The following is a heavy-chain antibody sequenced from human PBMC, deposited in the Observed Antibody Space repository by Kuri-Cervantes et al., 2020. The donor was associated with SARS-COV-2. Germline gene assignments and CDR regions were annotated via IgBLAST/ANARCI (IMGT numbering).Heavy chain of an antibody. CDR1: GYTFTSYG. CDR2: ISAYNGNT. Sequence: ASVKVSCKASGYTFTSYGISWVRQAPGQGLEWMGWISAYNGNTNYAQKLQGRVTMTTDTSTSTAYMELRSLRSGDTAVYYCARGYCSGGSCSHFDYWGQGTLVTVSS. D-gene: IGHD2-15*01. CDR3: ARGYCSGGSCSHFDY. J-gene: IGHJ4*02. V-gene: IGHV1-18*01.